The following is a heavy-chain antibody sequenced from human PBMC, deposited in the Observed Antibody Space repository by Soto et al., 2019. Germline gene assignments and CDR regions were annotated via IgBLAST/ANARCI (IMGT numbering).Heavy chain of an antibody. V-gene: IGHV4-31*03. CDR3: ARGRVAGYYPFFDY. CDR1: GGSISSGGYY. D-gene: IGHD3-9*01. J-gene: IGHJ4*02. Sequence: SETLSLTCTVSGGSISSGGYYWSWIRQHPGKGLEWIGYIYYSGSTYYNPSLKSRVTISVDTSKNQFSLKLSSVTAADTAVYYCARGRVAGYYPFFDYWGQGTLVTVSS. CDR2: IYYSGST.